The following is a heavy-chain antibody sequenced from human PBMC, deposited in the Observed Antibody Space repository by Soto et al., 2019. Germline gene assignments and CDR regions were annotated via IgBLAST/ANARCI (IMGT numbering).Heavy chain of an antibody. J-gene: IGHJ4*02. D-gene: IGHD3-10*01. Sequence: SETMSLTYTVAGGSISSYYWSCIRKPPGKGLEWIGYIYYSGSTNYNPSLKSRVTISVDTSKNQFSLKLSSVTAADTAVYYCAGSMVRGPRADYFDYWGQGTLVTVSS. CDR3: AGSMVRGPRADYFDY. CDR1: GGSISSYY. CDR2: IYYSGST. V-gene: IGHV4-59*01.